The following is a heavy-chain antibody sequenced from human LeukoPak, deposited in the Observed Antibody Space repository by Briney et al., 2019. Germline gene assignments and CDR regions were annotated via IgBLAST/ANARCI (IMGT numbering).Heavy chain of an antibody. V-gene: IGHV4-39*07. Sequence: SETLSLNCTVSGASVTSTGYCWAWLRQPPGKGLEWIGSMYYNGATYYNPPLTSRVTISVDTSKNQFSLKLRSVTAADTAVYYCARGRQDVNMILVVMAGVSYYLDVWSKGTTVTVS. D-gene: IGHD3-22*01. CDR2: MYYNGAT. CDR3: ARGRQDVNMILVVMAGVSYYLDV. J-gene: IGHJ6*03. CDR1: GASVTSTGYC.